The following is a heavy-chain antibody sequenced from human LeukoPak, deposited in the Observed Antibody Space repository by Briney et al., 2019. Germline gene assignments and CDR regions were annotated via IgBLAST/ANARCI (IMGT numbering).Heavy chain of an antibody. D-gene: IGHD6-19*01. CDR2: ISGSGGST. CDR1: GFTFSSFA. CDR3: AKFWQWLD. Sequence: GGSLRLSCAASGFTFSSFAMSWVRQAPGKGLEWVSGISGSGGSTYYADSVKGRFTISRDNSRNTLYLQMNSPRAEDTAVYYCAKFWQWLDWGQGTLVTVSS. V-gene: IGHV3-23*01. J-gene: IGHJ4*02.